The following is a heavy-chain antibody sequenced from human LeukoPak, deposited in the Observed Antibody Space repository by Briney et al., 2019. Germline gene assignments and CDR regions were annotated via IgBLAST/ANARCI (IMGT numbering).Heavy chain of an antibody. Sequence: SETLSLTCAVSGASISSSDWYSWVRQPPGKGLEFIGEIYHSGSTRYNPSLKSRVTMSVDKSKNQFSLKLRSVTAADTAVYYCARGGVVYGSGSYSGYWGQGTLVTVSS. V-gene: IGHV4-4*02. CDR3: ARGGVVYGSGSYSGY. CDR2: IYHSGST. D-gene: IGHD3-10*01. J-gene: IGHJ4*02. CDR1: GASISSSDW.